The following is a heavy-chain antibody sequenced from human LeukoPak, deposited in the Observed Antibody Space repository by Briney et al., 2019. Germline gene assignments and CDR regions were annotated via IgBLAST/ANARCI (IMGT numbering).Heavy chain of an antibody. V-gene: IGHV3-43*01. D-gene: IGHD4-17*01. CDR1: GFTFDDYT. J-gene: IGHJ3*02. Sequence: GGSLRLSCAASGFTFDDYTMHWVRQAPGKGLEWVSLISWDGGSTYYADSVKGRFTISRDNSKNSLYLQMNSLRTEDTALYYCAKDSHDYGGYAGAFDIWGQGTMVTVSS. CDR2: ISWDGGST. CDR3: AKDSHDYGGYAGAFDI.